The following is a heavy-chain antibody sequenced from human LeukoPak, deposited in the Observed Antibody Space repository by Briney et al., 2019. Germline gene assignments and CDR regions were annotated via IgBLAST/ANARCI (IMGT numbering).Heavy chain of an antibody. Sequence: GGSLRLYCAASGFTLSTYEMSWVGQVPGKGLEWVSYINRDGGIIYYADSVRGRFTISRDTAKNSLDLQMNSLRVEDTAIYYCARRDHIAGRLDYSAQGTLVTVSS. D-gene: IGHD6-6*01. V-gene: IGHV3-48*03. J-gene: IGHJ4*02. CDR3: ARRDHIAGRLDY. CDR2: INRDGGII. CDR1: GFTLSTYE.